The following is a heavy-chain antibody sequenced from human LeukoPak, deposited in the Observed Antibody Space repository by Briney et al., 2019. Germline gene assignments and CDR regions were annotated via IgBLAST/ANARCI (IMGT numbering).Heavy chain of an antibody. J-gene: IGHJ4*02. D-gene: IGHD6-19*01. CDR1: GFSFSSYA. Sequence: SGGSLRLTCAASGFSFSSYAMSWVRQAPGKGLEWVSAISGSAGSTYSADSVKGRFTISRDNSKNTLYLQMNSLRAEDAAVYYCAGGGGYDGLYFDYWGQGTLVTVPS. CDR3: AGGGGYDGLYFDY. V-gene: IGHV3-23*01. CDR2: ISGSAGST.